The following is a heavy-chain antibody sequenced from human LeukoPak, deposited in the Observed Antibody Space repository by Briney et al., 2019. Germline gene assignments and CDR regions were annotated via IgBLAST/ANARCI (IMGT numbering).Heavy chain of an antibody. J-gene: IGHJ4*02. CDR3: AKFLPTHIVVANYYFDY. V-gene: IGHV3-23*01. CDR2: ISGSGGST. CDR1: GFTCSSYA. Sequence: GGSLSLSCAASGFTCSSYARSWVRQAPGKELEWVSAISGSGGSTYYAYSVKGRFTISRDNSKNTLYLQMNSLRAEDTAVYYCAKFLPTHIVVANYYFDYWGQGTLVTVSS. D-gene: IGHD2-21*01.